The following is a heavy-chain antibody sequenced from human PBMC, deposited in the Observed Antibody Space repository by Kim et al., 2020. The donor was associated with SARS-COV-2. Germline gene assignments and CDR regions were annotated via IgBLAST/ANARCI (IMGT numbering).Heavy chain of an antibody. CDR1: GFTVSSNY. D-gene: IGHD6-13*01. CDR3: ARSWQLVRSYYYYGMDV. J-gene: IGHJ6*02. V-gene: IGHV3-66*01. CDR2: IYSGGST. Sequence: GGSLRLSCAASGFTVSSNYMSWVRQAPGKGLEWVSVIYSGGSTYYADSVKGRFTISRDNSKNTLYLQMNSLRAEDTAVYYCARSWQLVRSYYYYGMDVWGQGTTVTVSS.